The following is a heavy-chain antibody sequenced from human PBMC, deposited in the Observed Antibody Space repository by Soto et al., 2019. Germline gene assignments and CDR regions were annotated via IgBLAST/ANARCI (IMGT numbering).Heavy chain of an antibody. CDR1: GSTFSNAW. CDR3: TTGYYDSHFDY. Sequence: GGSLRLSCAASGSTFSNAWISWVRQAPGKGLEWVGRIKSKTDGGTTDYAAPVKGRFTISRDDSKNTLYLQMNSLKTEDTAVYYCTTGYYDSHFDYWGQGTLVTVSS. J-gene: IGHJ4*02. D-gene: IGHD3-3*01. V-gene: IGHV3-15*01. CDR2: IKSKTDGGTT.